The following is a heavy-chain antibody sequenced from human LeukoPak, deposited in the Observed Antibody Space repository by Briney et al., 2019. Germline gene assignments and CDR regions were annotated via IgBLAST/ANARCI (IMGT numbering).Heavy chain of an antibody. CDR2: IYYSGST. CDR3: ARETYSSSVDY. Sequence: SETLSLTCTVSGGSISSGDHYWSWIRQPPGKGLEWIGYIYYSGSTYYNPSLKSRISISLDTSKNQFSLKLSSVTAANTAVYYCARETYSSSVDYWGQGTLVTVSS. CDR1: GGSISSGDHY. D-gene: IGHD4-11*01. J-gene: IGHJ4*02. V-gene: IGHV4-30-4*08.